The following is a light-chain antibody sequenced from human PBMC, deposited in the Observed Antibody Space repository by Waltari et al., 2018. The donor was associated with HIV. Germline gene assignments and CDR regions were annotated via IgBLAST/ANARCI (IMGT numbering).Light chain of an antibody. J-gene: IGKJ1*01. CDR3: GQYSTVGT. CDR2: SAS. CDR1: QSGVIW. Sequence: DIQMAQSPSTVSASVAYRVTLTCRASQSGVIWWAWYQQKPGKAPKLQTYSASDLESGVPPRFSASRSGTEFSLTISNMHPEQFGTYFCGQYSTVGTLGQGNKGE. V-gene: IGKV1-5*03.